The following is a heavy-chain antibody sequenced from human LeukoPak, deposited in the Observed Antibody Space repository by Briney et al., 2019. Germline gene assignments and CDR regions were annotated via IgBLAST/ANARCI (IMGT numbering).Heavy chain of an antibody. J-gene: IGHJ4*02. CDR2: IYYSGST. CDR3: AGAYCGGDCSIDY. CDR1: GGSISSYY. Sequence: SETQSLTCTVSGGSISSYYWSWIRQPPGKGLEWIGYIYYSGSTNYNPSLKSRVTISVDTSKNQFSLKLSSVTAADTAVYYCAGAYCGGDCSIDYWGQGTLVTVSS. D-gene: IGHD2-21*02. V-gene: IGHV4-59*01.